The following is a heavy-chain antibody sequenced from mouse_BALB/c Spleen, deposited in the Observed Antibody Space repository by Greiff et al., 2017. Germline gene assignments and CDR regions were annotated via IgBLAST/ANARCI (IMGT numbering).Heavy chain of an antibody. CDR2: IWSGGST. J-gene: IGHJ4*01. Sequence: VQLQQSGPGLVQPSQSLSITCTVSGFSLTSYGVHWVRQSPGKGLEWLGVIWSGGSTDYNAAFISRLSISKDNSKSQVFFKMNSLQANDTAIYYCDRKGVYYYGSSYEKGAMDDWGQGTTVTVSS. CDR1: GFSLTSYG. CDR3: DRKGVYYYGSSYEKGAMDD. V-gene: IGHV2-2*02. D-gene: IGHD1-1*01.